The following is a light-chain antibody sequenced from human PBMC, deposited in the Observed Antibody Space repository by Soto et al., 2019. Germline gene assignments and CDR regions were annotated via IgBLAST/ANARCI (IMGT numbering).Light chain of an antibody. J-gene: IGKJ1*01. CDR3: EMYINYLGP. V-gene: IGKV1-5*03. Sequence: DIQMTHSPSTLSASVGDRVTITFRASQSIRVWLAWYPQKPATAPKLLIYKTCTLDSGVPLRLSGSGSGLDVRLRISRVLLGDIVVCAGEMYINYLGPLGQG. CDR1: QSIRVW. CDR2: KTC.